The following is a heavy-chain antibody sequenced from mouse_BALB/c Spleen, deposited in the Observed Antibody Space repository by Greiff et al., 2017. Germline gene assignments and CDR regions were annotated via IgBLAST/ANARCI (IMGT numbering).Heavy chain of an antibody. J-gene: IGHJ4*01. Sequence: EVQLVESGGGLVQPKGSLKLSCAASGFTFNTYAMNWVRQAPGKGLEWVARIRSKSNNYATYYADSVKDRFTISRDDSQSMLYLQMNNLKTEDTAMYYCVRIYGNYGYAMDYWGQGTSVTVSS. CDR1: GFTFNTYA. D-gene: IGHD2-1*01. CDR3: VRIYGNYGYAMDY. CDR2: IRSKSNNYAT. V-gene: IGHV10-1*02.